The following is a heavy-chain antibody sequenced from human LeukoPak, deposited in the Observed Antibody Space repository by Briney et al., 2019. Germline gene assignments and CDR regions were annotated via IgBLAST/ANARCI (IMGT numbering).Heavy chain of an antibody. V-gene: IGHV3-23*01. J-gene: IGHJ4*02. D-gene: IGHD3-22*01. CDR2: ISGSGGST. Sequence: PGGSLRLSCAASGFTFSSYAMSWVRQAPGKGLEWVSAISGSGGSTYYADSVKGRFTISRDNSKNTLYLQMNSLRAEDTAVYYCARDHCSSYYYDSSGYCNFDYWGQGTLVTVSS. CDR3: ARDHCSSYYYDSSGYCNFDY. CDR1: GFTFSSYA.